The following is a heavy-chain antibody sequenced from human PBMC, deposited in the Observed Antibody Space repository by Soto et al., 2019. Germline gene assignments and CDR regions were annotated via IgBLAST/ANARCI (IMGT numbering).Heavy chain of an antibody. CDR1: GYTFTGYY. D-gene: IGHD6-19*01. V-gene: IGHV1-2*04. CDR2: INPNSGGT. CDR3: ARAVAVAGLSNWFDP. Sequence: QVQLVQSGAEVKKPGASVKVSCKASGYTFTGYYMHWVRQAPGQGLEWMAWINPNSGGTNYAQKCQGWLTMNRDPSISTAYMELSRLRYDDTAVYYCARAVAVAGLSNWFDPWGQGTLVTVSS. J-gene: IGHJ5*02.